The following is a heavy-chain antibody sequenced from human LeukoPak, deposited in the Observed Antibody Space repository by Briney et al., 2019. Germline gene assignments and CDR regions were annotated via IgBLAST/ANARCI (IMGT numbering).Heavy chain of an antibody. J-gene: IGHJ3*02. D-gene: IGHD2-2*02. V-gene: IGHV3-23*01. Sequence: GGSLRLSCAASGFPFSTYAMSWVRQAPGKGLEWVSSIRGSDGSTYYADSVKGRFAISRDNAKNSLYLQMNSLRAEDTALYYCAKDTEDIVVVPAAIPSNYDAFDIWGQGTMVTVSS. CDR3: AKDTEDIVVVPAAIPSNYDAFDI. CDR2: IRGSDGST. CDR1: GFPFSTYA.